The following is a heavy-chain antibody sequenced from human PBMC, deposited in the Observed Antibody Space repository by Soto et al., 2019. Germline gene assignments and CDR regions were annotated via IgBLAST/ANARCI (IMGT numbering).Heavy chain of an antibody. CDR1: GFTFSSYG. D-gene: IGHD6-6*01. J-gene: IGHJ6*02. Sequence: SLRLSCAASGFTFSSYGMHWVRQAPGKGLEWVAVISYDGSNKYYADSVKGRFTISRDNSKNTLYLQMNSLRAEDTAVYYCAKDLRSIAARTYYYYGMDVWGQGTTVTVSS. CDR2: ISYDGSNK. CDR3: AKDLRSIAARTYYYYGMDV. V-gene: IGHV3-30*18.